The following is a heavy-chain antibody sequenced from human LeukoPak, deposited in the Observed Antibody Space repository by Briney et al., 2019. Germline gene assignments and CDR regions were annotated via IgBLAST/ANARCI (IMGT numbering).Heavy chain of an antibody. D-gene: IGHD2-8*02. J-gene: IGHJ3*02. CDR2: IVVGSGNT. Sequence: ASVKVPCKASGFTFTTSAVQWVRQARGQPLEWIGRIVVGSGNTDHAQKFQGRLTITRDISTSTAYMELSSLTSDDTAVYYCAAVPNANAWYWDDAFDIWGQGTMVTVSS. CDR1: GFTFTTSA. CDR3: AAVPNANAWYWDDAFDI. V-gene: IGHV1-58*01.